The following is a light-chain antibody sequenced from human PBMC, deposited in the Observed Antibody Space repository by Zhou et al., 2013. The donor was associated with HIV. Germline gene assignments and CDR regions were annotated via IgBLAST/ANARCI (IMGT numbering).Light chain of an antibody. Sequence: DIQMTQSPSSVSASVGDRITITCRASQGISKWLAWYQQKPGKAPKLLIYAASSLQSGVPSRFSGSGSGTHFTLTINSLQPEDFANYYCQQANSVPFFGPGTKVHIK. CDR3: QQANSVPF. CDR1: QGISKW. V-gene: IGKV1-12*01. J-gene: IGKJ3*01. CDR2: AAS.